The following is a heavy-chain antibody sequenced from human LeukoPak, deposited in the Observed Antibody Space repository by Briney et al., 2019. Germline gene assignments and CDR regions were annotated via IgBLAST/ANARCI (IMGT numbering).Heavy chain of an antibody. CDR1: GGSISSSY. D-gene: IGHD6-19*01. CDR2: IYHSGST. CDR3: ARGSGWYSHYYYYYMDV. V-gene: IGHV4-59*12. Sequence: SETLSLTCTVSGGSISSSYWSWIRQSPGKGLEWIGYIYHSGSTNYNPSLKSRVTISVDTSKNQFSLKLSSVTAADTAVYYCARGSGWYSHYYYYYMDVWGKGTTVTVSS. J-gene: IGHJ6*03.